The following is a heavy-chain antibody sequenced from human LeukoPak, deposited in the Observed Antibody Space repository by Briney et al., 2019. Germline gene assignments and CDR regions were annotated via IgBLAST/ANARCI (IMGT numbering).Heavy chain of an antibody. CDR1: GFTFSNYA. CDR2: ISYDGRNK. J-gene: IGHJ4*02. D-gene: IGHD3-10*01. V-gene: IGHV3-30*04. CDR3: ARDRGDYGSGSYYNGLDY. Sequence: GGSLRLSCAASGFTFSNYAMHWVRQAPGKGLEWMSVISYDGRNKYFADSVKGRFTISRDNAKNSLYLQMNSLRAEDTAVYYCARDRGDYGSGSYYNGLDYWGQGTLVTVSS.